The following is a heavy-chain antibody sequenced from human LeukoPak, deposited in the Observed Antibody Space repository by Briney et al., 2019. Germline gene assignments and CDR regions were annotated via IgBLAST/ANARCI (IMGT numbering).Heavy chain of an antibody. CDR2: INHSGST. CDR3: ARSRTTNGIDY. Sequence: SETLSLTCAVYGGSFSGYYWSWIRQPPGKGLEWIGEINHSGSTNYNPSLKSRVTISVDTSKNQLSLKLSSVTAADTAVYYCARSRTTNGIDYWGQGTLVTVSS. V-gene: IGHV4-34*01. CDR1: GGSFSGYY. D-gene: IGHD1-7*01. J-gene: IGHJ4*02.